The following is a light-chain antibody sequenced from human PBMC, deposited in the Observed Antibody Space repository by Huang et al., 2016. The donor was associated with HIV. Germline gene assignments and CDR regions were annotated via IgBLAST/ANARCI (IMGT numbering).Light chain of an antibody. V-gene: IGKV3-15*01. CDR3: LQYNTWPKT. CDR1: QSVSTN. Sequence: ETEMTQSPATLSVSPGESATISCRASQSVSTNVAWYQQRPGQAPRLLIYAASTRATGIPGRFGGSGSGTKFTLTISSLQSEDFAMYYCLQYNTWPKTFGQGTKVDFK. CDR2: AAS. J-gene: IGKJ1*01.